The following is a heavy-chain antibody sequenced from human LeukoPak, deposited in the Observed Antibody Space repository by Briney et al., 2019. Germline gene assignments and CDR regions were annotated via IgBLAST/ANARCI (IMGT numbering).Heavy chain of an antibody. CDR2: IRYDGSNK. J-gene: IGHJ1*01. Sequence: GGSLRLSCAASGFTFSTYGMHWVRQAPGKGLEWVTFIRYDGSNKYYADSVRGRFTISRDNSKNTLYLQMNSLRAEDTAVYYCAKESYEYCSSTSCPKYFQHWGQGTLVTVSS. V-gene: IGHV3-30*02. CDR1: GFTFSTYG. CDR3: AKESYEYCSSTSCPKYFQH. D-gene: IGHD2-2*01.